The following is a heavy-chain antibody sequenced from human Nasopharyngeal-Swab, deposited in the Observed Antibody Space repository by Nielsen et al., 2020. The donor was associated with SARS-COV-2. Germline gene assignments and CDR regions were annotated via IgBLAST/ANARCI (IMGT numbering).Heavy chain of an antibody. J-gene: IGHJ4*02. V-gene: IGHV1-3*01. CDR2: INAGNGNT. CDR1: GYTFTNYA. CDR3: ARSPYYYDSSGYSFDY. D-gene: IGHD3-22*01. Sequence: ASVKISCKASGYTFTNYAMHWVRQAPGQRLEWMGWINAGNGNTKYSQKFQGRVTITRDTSASTAYMELSSLRSEDTAVYYCARSPYYYDSSGYSFDYWGQGTLVTVSS.